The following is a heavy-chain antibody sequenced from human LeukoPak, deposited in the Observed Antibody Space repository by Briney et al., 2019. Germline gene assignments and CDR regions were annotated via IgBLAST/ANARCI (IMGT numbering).Heavy chain of an antibody. CDR2: ISYDGSNK. V-gene: IGHV3-30*18. D-gene: IGHD2-15*01. J-gene: IGHJ4*02. CDR3: AKAPVTTCSGAYCYPFDY. Sequence: GGSLRLSCAASGFTFSSYGMHWVRQAPGKGLEWVAVISYDGSNKYYADSVKGRFTTSRDNSKNTLYLQMNSLRAEDTAVYYCAKAPVTTCSGAYCYPFDYWGQGTLVTVSS. CDR1: GFTFSSYG.